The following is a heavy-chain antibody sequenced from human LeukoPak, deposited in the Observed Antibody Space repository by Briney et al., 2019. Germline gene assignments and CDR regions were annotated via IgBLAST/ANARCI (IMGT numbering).Heavy chain of an antibody. D-gene: IGHD6-13*01. J-gene: IGHJ4*02. Sequence: PGGSLRRSCTTSGFTFDSYWMSWVRQAPGKGLEWVANIKEDGSEKYYVDSVKGRFTTSRDNAKNSVYLQMNSLRAEDTAVYYCAREIGSAARGRWGQGTLVIVS. CDR3: AREIGSAARGR. CDR2: IKEDGSEK. V-gene: IGHV3-7*05. CDR1: GFTFDSYW.